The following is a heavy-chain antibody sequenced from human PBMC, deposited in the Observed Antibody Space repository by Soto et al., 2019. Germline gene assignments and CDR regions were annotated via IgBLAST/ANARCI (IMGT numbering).Heavy chain of an antibody. Sequence: EVQLLESGGGLVQPGGSLRLSCAASGFTFSSYAMTWVRQAPGKGLEWVSAISSSGGSTYYADSVKGRFTISRDNSKNTLYVQMNSLRAEDTAVYYCAKAIFGVVNIDYWGQGTLVTVSS. D-gene: IGHD3-3*01. J-gene: IGHJ4*02. V-gene: IGHV3-23*01. CDR3: AKAIFGVVNIDY. CDR2: ISSSGGST. CDR1: GFTFSSYA.